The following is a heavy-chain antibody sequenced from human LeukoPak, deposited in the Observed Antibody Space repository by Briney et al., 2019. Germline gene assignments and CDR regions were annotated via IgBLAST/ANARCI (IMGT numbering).Heavy chain of an antibody. Sequence: PGGSLRLSCAASGFTFSSYAMSWVRQAPGKGLQWVSAISDSGGGTFYADSVKGRFTISRDNSKNTLYLQMNSLRAEDTAVYYCAKVGVGWVAFEYWGQGTLVTVSS. CDR2: ISDSGGGT. V-gene: IGHV3-23*01. D-gene: IGHD3-16*01. CDR1: GFTFSSYA. CDR3: AKVGVGWVAFEY. J-gene: IGHJ4*02.